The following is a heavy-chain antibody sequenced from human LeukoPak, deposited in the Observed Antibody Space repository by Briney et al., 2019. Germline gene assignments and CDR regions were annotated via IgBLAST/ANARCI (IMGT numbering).Heavy chain of an antibody. CDR3: AKEPPQLWLGEFLNDY. CDR1: GFTFSSYA. CDR2: ISGSGGST. V-gene: IGHV3-23*01. Sequence: GGSLRLSCAASGFTFSSYAMSWVRQAPGKGLEWVSAISGSGGSTYYADSVKGRFTISRDNSKNTLYLQMNSLRAEDTAVYYCAKEPPQLWLGEFLNDYWGQGTLVTVSS. D-gene: IGHD3-10*01. J-gene: IGHJ4*02.